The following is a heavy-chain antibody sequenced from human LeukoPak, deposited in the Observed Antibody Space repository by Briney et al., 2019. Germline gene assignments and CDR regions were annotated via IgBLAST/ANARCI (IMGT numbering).Heavy chain of an antibody. V-gene: IGHV3-15*01. CDR2: IKSKSDGGAT. CDR3: TTSVVVARRFFDY. J-gene: IGHJ4*02. Sequence: SGGSLRLSCAASGFTFSSYWMSWVRQAPGKGLEWVGRIKSKSDGGATDYAAPVKGRFTISRDDSKKSLYLQMNSLKTEDTAVYYCTTSVVVARRFFDYWGQGTLVTVSS. D-gene: IGHD2-15*01. CDR1: GFTFSSYW.